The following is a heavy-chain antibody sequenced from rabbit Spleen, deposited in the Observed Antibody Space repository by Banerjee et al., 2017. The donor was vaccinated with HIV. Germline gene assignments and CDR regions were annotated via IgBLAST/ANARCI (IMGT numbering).Heavy chain of an antibody. CDR2: IYTGSSGSA. D-gene: IGHD1-1*01. Sequence: EQLEESGGGLVKPGGTLTLTCKASGIDFSNYFYMCWVRQAPGSGLELIACIYTGSSGSAYYATWASGRFTISRTSSTTVTLRMTSLTAADTATYFCARDLVAVIGWNFNLWGQGTLVTVS. J-gene: IGHJ4*01. CDR1: GIDFSNYFY. CDR3: ARDLVAVIGWNFNL. V-gene: IGHV1S45*01.